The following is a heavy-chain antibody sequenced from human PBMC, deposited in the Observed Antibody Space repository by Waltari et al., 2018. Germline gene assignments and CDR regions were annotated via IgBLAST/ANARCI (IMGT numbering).Heavy chain of an antibody. Sequence: EVQLVESGGGLVQPGGSLRLSCAASGFTFSRYSMNWVRQAPGKGLEWVSYISSSSSTIYYADSVKGRFTISRDNAKNSLYLQMNSLRAEDTAVYYCARAPEHDYGDYGKAFDIWGQGTMVTVSS. CDR2: ISSSSSTI. D-gene: IGHD4-17*01. CDR3: ARAPEHDYGDYGKAFDI. J-gene: IGHJ3*02. CDR1: GFTFSRYS. V-gene: IGHV3-48*01.